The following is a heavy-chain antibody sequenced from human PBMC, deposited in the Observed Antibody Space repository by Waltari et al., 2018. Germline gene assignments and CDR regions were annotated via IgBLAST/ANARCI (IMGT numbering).Heavy chain of an antibody. Sequence: QVQLQESGPGLVKPSQTLSLTCTVSGGSISSGGYYWSWIRQHPGKGLEWVVYIYHSGSTYYNPSLKSRVTISVDRSKNQFSLKLSSVTAADTAVYYCARDHDFWSGYHIPGAFDIWGQGTMVTVSS. V-gene: IGHV4-31*03. D-gene: IGHD3-3*01. CDR2: IYHSGST. CDR3: ARDHDFWSGYHIPGAFDI. CDR1: GGSISSGGYY. J-gene: IGHJ3*02.